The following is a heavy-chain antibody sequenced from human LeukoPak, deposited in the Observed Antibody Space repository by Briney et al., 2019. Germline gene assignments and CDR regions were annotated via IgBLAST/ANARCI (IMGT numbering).Heavy chain of an antibody. CDR2: IIPIFGTA. V-gene: IGHV1-69*13. Sequence: SVKVSCKASGYTFTSYDINWVRQAPGQGLEWMGGIIPIFGTANYAQKFQGRVTITADESTSTAYMELSSLRSEDTAVYYCARECGGDCYTVMYGAFDIWGQGTMVTVSS. CDR1: GYTFTSYD. CDR3: ARECGGDCYTVMYGAFDI. D-gene: IGHD2-21*01. J-gene: IGHJ3*02.